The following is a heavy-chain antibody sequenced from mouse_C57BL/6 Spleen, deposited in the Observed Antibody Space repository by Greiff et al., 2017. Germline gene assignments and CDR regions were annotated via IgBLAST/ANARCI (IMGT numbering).Heavy chain of an antibody. CDR2: IWRGGST. CDR3: AKKNPDYDGYFDV. D-gene: IGHD2-4*01. Sequence: QVQLKESGPGLVQPSQSLSITCTVSGFSLTSYGVHWVRQSPGKGLEWLGVIWRGGSTDYNAAFMSRLSITKDNSKSQVFFKMNSLQADDTAIYYCAKKNPDYDGYFDVWGTGTTVTVSS. J-gene: IGHJ1*03. V-gene: IGHV2-5*01. CDR1: GFSLTSYG.